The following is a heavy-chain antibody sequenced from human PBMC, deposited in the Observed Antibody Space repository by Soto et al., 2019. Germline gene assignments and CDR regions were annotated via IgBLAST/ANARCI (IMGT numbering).Heavy chain of an antibody. J-gene: IGHJ6*02. CDR1: GGSFSGWH. Sequence: QVQVQQWGAGLLKFSETLSLTCAVNGGSFSGWHWNWIRQPPGKGLEWIGEASHTGGTNYNPSRERRVTISVDRSRNQLSLKLTSVSAADTAVYYCARSRNLDVWGPGTTVIVSS. V-gene: IGHV4-34*01. D-gene: IGHD1-1*01. CDR2: ASHTGGT. CDR3: ARSRNLDV.